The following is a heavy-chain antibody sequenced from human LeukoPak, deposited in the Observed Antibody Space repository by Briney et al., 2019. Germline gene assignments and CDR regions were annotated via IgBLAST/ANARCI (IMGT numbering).Heavy chain of an antibody. CDR2: IYYSGST. V-gene: IGHV4-59*01. D-gene: IGHD4-17*01. CDR3: ARDHGDYADY. CDR1: GGSISSYY. J-gene: IGHJ4*02. Sequence: PSETLSLTCTVSGGSISSYYWSWIRQPPGKGLEWIGYIYYSGSTNYNPSLKSRATISVDTSKNQFSLKLSSVTAADTAVYYCARDHGDYADYWGQGTLVTVSS.